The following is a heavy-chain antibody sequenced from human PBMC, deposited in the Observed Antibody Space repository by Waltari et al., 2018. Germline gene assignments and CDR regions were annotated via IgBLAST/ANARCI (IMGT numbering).Heavy chain of an antibody. D-gene: IGHD3-3*01. J-gene: IGHJ6*03. CDR1: GYTFTGYY. CDR2: ISPNRGAT. CDR3: ARGDFRLSYYYMDV. V-gene: IGHV1-2*02. Sequence: QVQLVQSGAEVKKPGASVKVSCKASGYTFTGYYIHWVRQAPGQGLEWMGWISPNRGATNYAQKFQGRVTMTRDTSTTTAYMELSRLTSDDTAVFYCARGDFRLSYYYMDVWGKGTTVTVPS.